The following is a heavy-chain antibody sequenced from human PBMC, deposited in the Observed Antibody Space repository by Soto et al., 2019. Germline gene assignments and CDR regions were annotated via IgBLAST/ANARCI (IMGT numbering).Heavy chain of an antibody. CDR2: IVVGSGNT. D-gene: IGHD1-26*01. J-gene: IGHJ6*02. CDR3: AAGGATTYYYYYGMDV. Sequence: QMQLVQSGPEVKKPGTSVKVSCKASGFTFTSSAVQWVRQARGQRLEWIGWIVVGSGNTNYAQKFQERVTITRDMXTXRAYMELSSLRSEDTAVYYCAAGGATTYYYYYGMDVWGQGTTVTVSS. CDR1: GFTFTSSA. V-gene: IGHV1-58*01.